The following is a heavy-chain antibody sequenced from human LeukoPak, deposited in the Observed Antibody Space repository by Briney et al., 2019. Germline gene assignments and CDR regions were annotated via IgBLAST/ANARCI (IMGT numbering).Heavy chain of an antibody. CDR1: GFTVSSNY. V-gene: IGHV3-66*04. Sequence: PGGSLRLSCAASGFTVSSNYMSWVRQAPGKGLEWVSVIYSGGSTYYADSVKGRFTISRDNSKNTLYLQMNSLRAEDTAVYYCARQLERDFNIYYYGMDVWGQGTTVTVSS. J-gene: IGHJ6*02. CDR3: ARQLERDFNIYYYGMDV. D-gene: IGHD1-1*01. CDR2: IYSGGST.